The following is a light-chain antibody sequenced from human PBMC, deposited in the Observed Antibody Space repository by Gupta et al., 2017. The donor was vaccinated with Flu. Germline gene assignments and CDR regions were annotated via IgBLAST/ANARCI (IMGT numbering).Light chain of an antibody. V-gene: IGKV1-5*03. CDR2: KAS. CDR3: QQYNSDSSLT. CDR1: QSISSW. Sequence: DIQMTQSPSTLSASVGDRVTITCRASQSISSWLAWYQQKPGKAPKLLIYKASSLERGVPSRFSGSGSGTEFTLTISSLQPDDFATYYCQQYNSDSSLTFGGGTKVEIK. J-gene: IGKJ4*01.